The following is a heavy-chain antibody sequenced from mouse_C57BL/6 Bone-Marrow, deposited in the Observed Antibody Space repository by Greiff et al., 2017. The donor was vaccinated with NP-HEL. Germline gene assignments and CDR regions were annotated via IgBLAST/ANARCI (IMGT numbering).Heavy chain of an antibody. CDR2: IHPSDSDT. V-gene: IGHV1-74*01. D-gene: IGHD1-1*01. Sequence: VQLQQPGAELVKPGASVKVSCKASGYTFTSYWMHWVKQRPGQGLEWIGRIHPSDSDTNYNQKFKGKATLTVDKSSSTAYMQLSSLTSEDSAVYYCAMAGYGSSYRFAYWGQGTLVTVSA. CDR3: AMAGYGSSYRFAY. CDR1: GYTFTSYW. J-gene: IGHJ3*01.